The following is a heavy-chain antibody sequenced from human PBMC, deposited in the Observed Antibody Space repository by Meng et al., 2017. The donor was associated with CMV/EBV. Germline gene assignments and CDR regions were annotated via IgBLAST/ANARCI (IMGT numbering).Heavy chain of an antibody. V-gene: IGHV3-23*01. D-gene: IGHD6-19*01. J-gene: IGHJ4*02. CDR2: ISGSGGSI. CDR3: AKGEQWLAPRFDY. Sequence: CAGSGFTFSSYAMSWVRQAPGKGLEWVSAISGSGGSIYYADSVKGRFTISRDNSKNTLYLQMNSLRAEDTAVYYCAKGEQWLAPRFDYWGQGTLVTVSS. CDR1: GFTFSSYA.